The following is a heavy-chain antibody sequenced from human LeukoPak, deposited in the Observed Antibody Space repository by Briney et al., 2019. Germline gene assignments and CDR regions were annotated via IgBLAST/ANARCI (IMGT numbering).Heavy chain of an antibody. V-gene: IGHV1-2*02. D-gene: IGHD3-3*01. CDR2: INPNSGGT. CDR1: GYTFTGYY. J-gene: IGHJ4*02. CDR3: ARDRSYYDFWSGYYIGFDY. Sequence: ASVKVSCKASGYTFTGYYMHWVRQAPGQGLEWMGWINPNSGGTNYAQKFQGRVTMTRDTSISTAYMELSRLRSDDTAVYYCARDRSYYDFWSGYYIGFDYWGQGTLVTVS.